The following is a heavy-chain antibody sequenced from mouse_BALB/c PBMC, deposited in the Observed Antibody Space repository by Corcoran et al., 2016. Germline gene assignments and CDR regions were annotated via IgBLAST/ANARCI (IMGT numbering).Heavy chain of an antibody. CDR1: GYTFTSYV. CDR2: INPYNDGT. J-gene: IGHJ4*01. V-gene: IGHV1S136*01. Sequence: EVQLQQSGPELVKPGASVKMSCKASGYTFTSYVMHWVKQKPGQGLEWIGYINPYNDGTKYNEKFKGKATLTSDKSSSTAYMELSSLTSEDSAVYDCARRATMISMDYWGQGTSVTVSS. CDR3: ARRATMISMDY. D-gene: IGHD2-4*01.